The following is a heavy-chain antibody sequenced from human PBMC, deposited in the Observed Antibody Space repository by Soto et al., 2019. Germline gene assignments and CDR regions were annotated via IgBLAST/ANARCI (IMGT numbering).Heavy chain of an antibody. D-gene: IGHD2-21*02. CDR2: IHYSGTT. V-gene: IGHV4-31*03. Sequence: PSETRSVTCTVSGDSITAGGHDWAWIRQHPENGLEWLGYIHYSGTTDYNPSLKSRLIVSVDTSKNQFSLSLSSVTAADTAIYYCAALTATYWNFSLWGRGTLVTVS. CDR3: AALTATYWNFSL. CDR1: GDSITAGGHD. J-gene: IGHJ2*01.